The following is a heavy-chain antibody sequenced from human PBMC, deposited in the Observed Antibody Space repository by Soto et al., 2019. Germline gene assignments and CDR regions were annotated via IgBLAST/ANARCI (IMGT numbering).Heavy chain of an antibody. V-gene: IGHV1-8*01. CDR3: ARGSTYYDSSGYYSPPDY. CDR1: GYTFTSYD. CDR2: MNPNSCNT. J-gene: IGHJ4*02. D-gene: IGHD3-22*01. Sequence: QLHLVQSGAEVKKPWASVKVSCNSSGYTFTSYDINWVRQATGQGLEWMGWMNPNSCNTGNEQKFQGRVTMSMNTSISTDYMELSSLRSEDTAVYYCARGSTYYDSSGYYSPPDYWRQGNMIIVS.